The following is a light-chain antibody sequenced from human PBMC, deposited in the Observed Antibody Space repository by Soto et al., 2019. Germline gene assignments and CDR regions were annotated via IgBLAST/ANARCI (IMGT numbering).Light chain of an antibody. Sequence: QLVLTQSPSASASLGASVKLTCTLSSGHSHYAIAWHQQQPEKGPRYLMKVNSDGSHNKEDGIPDRFSGSSSGAERYLTISSIQSEDEADYYCQTWGPGIRVFGGGTKLTVL. V-gene: IGLV4-69*01. CDR1: SGHSHYA. J-gene: IGLJ3*02. CDR2: VNSDGSH. CDR3: QTWGPGIRV.